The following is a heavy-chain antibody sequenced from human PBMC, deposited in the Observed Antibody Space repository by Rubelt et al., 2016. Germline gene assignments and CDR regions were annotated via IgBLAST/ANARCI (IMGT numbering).Heavy chain of an antibody. V-gene: IGHV1-18*01. J-gene: IGHJ3*02. CDR3: ARRDGYNWDDAFDI. CDR1: GYTFTSYG. D-gene: IGHD5-24*01. Sequence: QVQLVQSGAEVKKPGASVKVSCKASGYTFTSYGISWVRQAPGQGLEWMGWISAYNGNTNYAQKRQGRVTRTTDTSPSKAYMELRSLGSDDTAVYYCARRDGYNWDDAFDIWGQGTMVTVSS. CDR2: ISAYNGNT.